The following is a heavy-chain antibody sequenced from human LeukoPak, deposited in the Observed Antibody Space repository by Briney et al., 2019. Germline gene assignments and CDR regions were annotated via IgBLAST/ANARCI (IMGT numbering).Heavy chain of an antibody. CDR3: ARGGSYFDY. CDR1: GFTFSSYA. J-gene: IGHJ4*02. CDR2: IKQDGSEK. Sequence: GGSLRLSCAASGFTFSSYAMSWVRQAPGKGLEWVANIKQDGSEKYYVDSVKGRFTISRDNAKNSLYLQMNSLRAEDTAVYYCARGGSYFDYWGQGTLVTVSS. V-gene: IGHV3-7*01. D-gene: IGHD1-26*01.